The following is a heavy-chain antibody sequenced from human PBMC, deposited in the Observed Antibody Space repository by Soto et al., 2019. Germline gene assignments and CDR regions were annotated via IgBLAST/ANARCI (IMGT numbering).Heavy chain of an antibody. D-gene: IGHD2-8*01. Sequence: ASVKVSCKASGYTFTSYAMHWVRQAPGQRLEWMGWINAGNGNTKYSQKFQGRVTITRDTSASTAYMELSSLRSEDTAVYYCASSSPYCTNGVCRALQYYFDYWGQGTLVTVSS. CDR1: GYTFTSYA. J-gene: IGHJ4*02. V-gene: IGHV1-3*01. CDR2: INAGNGNT. CDR3: ASSSPYCTNGVCRALQYYFDY.